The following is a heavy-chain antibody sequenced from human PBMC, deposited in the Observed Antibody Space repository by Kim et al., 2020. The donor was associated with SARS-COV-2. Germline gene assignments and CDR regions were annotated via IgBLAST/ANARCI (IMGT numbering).Heavy chain of an antibody. CDR2: ISGSGGST. Sequence: GGSLRLSCAASGFTFSSYAMSWVRQAPGKGLEWVSAISGSGGSTYYADSVKGRFTISRDNSKNTLYLQMNSLRAEDTAGYYCAKGPWGYVNYYYGMDVWGQGTTVTVSS. J-gene: IGHJ6*02. V-gene: IGHV3-23*01. CDR3: AKGPWGYVNYYYGMDV. CDR1: GFTFSSYA. D-gene: IGHD2-15*01.